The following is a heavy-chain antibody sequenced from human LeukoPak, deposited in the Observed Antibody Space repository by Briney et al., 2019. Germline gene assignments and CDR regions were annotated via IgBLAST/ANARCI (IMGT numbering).Heavy chain of an antibody. V-gene: IGHV3-66*01. D-gene: IGHD3-16*01. Sequence: RGSLRLSCAASGFTVSNNYMSWVRQAPGKGLEWVSVIYNGGSTYYADSVKGRFTVSRDNSKNTLYLQMNSLRAEDTAVYYCAREIWDWGQGTLVTVPS. CDR1: GFTVSNNY. CDR3: AREIWD. CDR2: IYNGGST. J-gene: IGHJ4*02.